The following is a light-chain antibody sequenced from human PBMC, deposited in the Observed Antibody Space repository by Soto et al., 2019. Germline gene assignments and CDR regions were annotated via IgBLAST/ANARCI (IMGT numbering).Light chain of an antibody. V-gene: IGKV1-5*03. J-gene: IGKJ1*01. CDR3: QQYERYST. CDR1: QNIYTW. Sequence: DIQMTQSPSTLSASVGDRVIITCRASQNIYTWLAWYQQKPGMAPKLLIYKASNLESGVPSRFSGSGSGTEFTLTISRLQPDDSAAYDCQQYERYSTFGKGTKVEFK. CDR2: KAS.